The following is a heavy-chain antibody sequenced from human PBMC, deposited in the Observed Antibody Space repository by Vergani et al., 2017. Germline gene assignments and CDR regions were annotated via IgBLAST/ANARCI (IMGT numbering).Heavy chain of an antibody. D-gene: IGHD2-15*01. CDR2: INHSGST. Sequence: QVQLQQWGAGLLKPSETLSLTCAVYGGSFSGYYWSWIRQPPGKGLEWIGEINHSGSTNYNPSLKSRVTISVDTSKNQFSLKLSSVTAADTAVYYCARGWCSGGSCYSSYYYGMDVWGQGP. CDR3: ARGWCSGGSCYSSYYYGMDV. V-gene: IGHV4-34*01. J-gene: IGHJ6*02. CDR1: GGSFSGYY.